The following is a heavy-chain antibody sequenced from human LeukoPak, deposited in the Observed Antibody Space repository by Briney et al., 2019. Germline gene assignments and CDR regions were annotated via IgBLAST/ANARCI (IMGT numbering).Heavy chain of an antibody. CDR2: ISSSGSTI. CDR1: GLTFSDYY. J-gene: IGHJ4*02. Sequence: SGGSLRLSCAASGLTFSDYYMSWIRQAPGKGLEWVSYISSSGSTIYYADSVKGRFTISRDNAKNSLYLQMNSLRAEDTAVYYCARDHRPYYDFWSGYSSYDYWGQGTLVTVSS. V-gene: IGHV3-11*01. D-gene: IGHD3-3*01. CDR3: ARDHRPYYDFWSGYSSYDY.